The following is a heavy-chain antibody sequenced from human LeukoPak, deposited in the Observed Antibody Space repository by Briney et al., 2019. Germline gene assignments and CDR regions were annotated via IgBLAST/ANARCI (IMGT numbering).Heavy chain of an antibody. D-gene: IGHD2-2*01. CDR3: AHGSMYQLDY. V-gene: IGHV3-23*01. J-gene: IGHJ4*02. CDR1: GFTFSNYA. Sequence: GGSLRLSCAASGFTFSNYAMAWVRQAPGKGLEWVSGINGSGGGTYYADSVKGRFTISRDNAENTLYLQMNSLRAEDTAVYYCAHGSMYQLDYWGQGTLVTVSS. CDR2: INGSGGGT.